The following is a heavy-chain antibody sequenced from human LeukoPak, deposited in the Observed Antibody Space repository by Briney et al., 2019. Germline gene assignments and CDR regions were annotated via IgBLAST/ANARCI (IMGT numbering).Heavy chain of an antibody. V-gene: IGHV1-24*01. J-gene: IGHJ4*02. CDR1: GYTLTELS. CDR3: ATHVLLWSNYFDY. Sequence: ASVKVSCKVSGYTLTELSMHWVRQAPGKGLERMGGFDPEDGETIYAQKFQGRVTMTEDTSTDTAYMELSSLRSEDTAVYYCATHVLLWSNYFDYWGQGTLVTVSS. D-gene: IGHD3-10*01. CDR2: FDPEDGET.